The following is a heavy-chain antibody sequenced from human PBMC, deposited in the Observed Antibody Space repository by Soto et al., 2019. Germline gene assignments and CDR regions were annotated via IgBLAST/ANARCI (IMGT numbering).Heavy chain of an antibody. V-gene: IGHV3-23*01. CDR1: GFNFGNYA. CDR2: VGGDASDT. CDR3: AKDFIPRNSIYDPFDI. J-gene: IGHJ3*02. D-gene: IGHD2-21*01. Sequence: EVQLLESGGGLVQPGGSLEVSCRASGFNFGNYAWSWVRQAQGKGPDWVSSVGGDASDTHYADSVRGRFTISRDNSKNTLYLHMNSLRAEDTAIYFCAKDFIPRNSIYDPFDIWGQGTTVSVSS.